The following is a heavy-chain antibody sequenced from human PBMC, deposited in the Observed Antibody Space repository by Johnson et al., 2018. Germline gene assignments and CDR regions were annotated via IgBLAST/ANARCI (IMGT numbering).Heavy chain of an antibody. Sequence: QVQLQQWGAGLLKPSETLSLTCAVYGGSFSGYYWSWIRQPPGKGLAWIGEINHSGSTNYTPSLKSRVTIPVDTSKNQFPLKLSSVTAADTAVYYCARVSYYDSSGYYLLDYYYMDVWGKGTSVTVSS. J-gene: IGHJ6*03. V-gene: IGHV4-34*01. CDR1: GGSFSGYY. CDR2: INHSGST. CDR3: ARVSYYDSSGYYLLDYYYMDV. D-gene: IGHD3-22*01.